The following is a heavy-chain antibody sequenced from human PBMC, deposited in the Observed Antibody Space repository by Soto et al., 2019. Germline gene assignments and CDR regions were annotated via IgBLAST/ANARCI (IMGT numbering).Heavy chain of an antibody. CDR2: ISATGGGT. CDR3: AKDRRAGGNSAFYFDF. D-gene: IGHD3-16*01. Sequence: LRLSCAASGFKFSNYAMGWVRQAPGKGLEWVSLISATGGGTYYADSVKGRFTISRGNSHNTLYLQVHSLTAEDTAVYYCAKDRRAGGNSAFYFDFWGQGAQVTVSS. J-gene: IGHJ4*02. V-gene: IGHV3-23*01. CDR1: GFKFSNYA.